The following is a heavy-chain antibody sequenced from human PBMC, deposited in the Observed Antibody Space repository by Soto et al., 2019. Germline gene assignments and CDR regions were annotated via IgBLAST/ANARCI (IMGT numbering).Heavy chain of an antibody. CDR2: IIPIIGIT. D-gene: IGHD1-7*01. J-gene: IGHJ4*02. V-gene: IGHV1-69*02. CDR1: GGTSSSYS. CDR3: ARGTPSADYVDS. Sequence: QVQLVQSGAEVTKPWSSVKLSCKAAGGTSSSYSVTWVRQAPGQGLEWMGRIIPIIGITDYAQKFQDRVTITADKSTSTTYMELSGLRSEDTAVDYCARGTPSADYVDSGGQGTLVTVSS.